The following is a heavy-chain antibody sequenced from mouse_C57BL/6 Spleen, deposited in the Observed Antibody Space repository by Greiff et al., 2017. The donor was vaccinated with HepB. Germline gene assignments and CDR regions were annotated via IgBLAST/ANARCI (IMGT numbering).Heavy chain of an antibody. CDR3: ARHVYYGYPFAY. Sequence: QVHVKQSGAELVKPGASVKLSCKASGYTFTEYTIHWVKQRSGQGLEWIGWFYPGSGSIKYNEKFKDKATLTADKSSSTVYMELSRLTSEDSAVYFCARHVYYGYPFAYWGQGTLVTVSA. CDR2: FYPGSGSI. J-gene: IGHJ3*01. CDR1: GYTFTEYT. D-gene: IGHD2-2*01. V-gene: IGHV1-62-2*01.